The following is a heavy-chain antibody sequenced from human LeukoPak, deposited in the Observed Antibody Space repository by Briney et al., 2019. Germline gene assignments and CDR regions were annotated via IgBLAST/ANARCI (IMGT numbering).Heavy chain of an antibody. CDR3: ARHDNRGYYSLHY. Sequence: SETLSLTCTVSGASISDYYWSWIRQPPGKGLEWLGFGHYTGSSNYNPSLKSRVTTSVDTSKSQFSLKLISVTAADTAVYYCARHDNRGYYSLHYWGQGALVTVSS. J-gene: IGHJ4*02. V-gene: IGHV4-59*08. CDR1: GASISDYY. D-gene: IGHD3-22*01. CDR2: GHYTGSS.